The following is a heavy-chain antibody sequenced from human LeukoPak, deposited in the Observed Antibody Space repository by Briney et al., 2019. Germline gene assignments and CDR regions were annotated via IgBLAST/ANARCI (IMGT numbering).Heavy chain of an antibody. CDR2: ISGSGGIT. D-gene: IGHD3-22*01. CDR3: AKHDPRRVVITNWFDP. J-gene: IGHJ5*02. V-gene: IGHV3-23*01. CDR1: GFTFSSYA. Sequence: GGSLRLSCAASGFTFSSYAISWVRQAPGKGLEWVSAISGSGGITYYADSVKGRFTISRGNSKNTLYLQMNSLRAEDTAVYYCAKHDPRRVVITNWFDPWGQGTLVTVSS.